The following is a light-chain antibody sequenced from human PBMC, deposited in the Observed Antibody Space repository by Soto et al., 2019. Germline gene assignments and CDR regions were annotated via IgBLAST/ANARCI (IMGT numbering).Light chain of an antibody. CDR2: DAS. CDR1: RSIIDW. CDR3: LQYENYSWA. J-gene: IGKJ1*01. V-gene: IGKV1-5*01. Sequence: DIQMTQSPSVLSASVGDRVTINCRASRSIIDWLSWYQQKPWKAPKLLIFDASSLQSGVPSRFSGSGSGTEFTLTISSLQPDDFAAYYCLQYENYSWAFGQGTKVDIK.